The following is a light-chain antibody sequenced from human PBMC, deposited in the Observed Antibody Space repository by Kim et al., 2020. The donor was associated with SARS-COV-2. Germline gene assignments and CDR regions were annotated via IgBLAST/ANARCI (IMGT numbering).Light chain of an antibody. V-gene: IGKV3-20*01. CDR2: EAF. CDR1: QSVGSSL. Sequence: EIVLTQSPGTLSLSPGERATLSCRASQSVGSSLLAWYQQKPGQAPRLLIYEAFKRVAGIPDRFSGSGSGTDFTLTISSPEPEDFAMYYCQQYGSTPYTFGQGNKLEI. J-gene: IGKJ2*01. CDR3: QQYGSTPYT.